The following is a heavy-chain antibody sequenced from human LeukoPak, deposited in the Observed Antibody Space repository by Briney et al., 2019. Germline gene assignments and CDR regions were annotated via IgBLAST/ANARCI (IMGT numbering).Heavy chain of an antibody. J-gene: IGHJ4*02. Sequence: PGGSLRLSCAASGFTFSNYAMSWVRQAPGKGLEWVSSITGNALNTYEADFIKGRFTISRDDSKNTLYLHLSSLRVEDTAVYYCAKLQDFYDNSGYSYFDNWGQGTLVTVPS. D-gene: IGHD3-22*01. CDR3: AKLQDFYDNSGYSYFDN. V-gene: IGHV3-23*01. CDR1: GFTFSNYA. CDR2: ITGNALNT.